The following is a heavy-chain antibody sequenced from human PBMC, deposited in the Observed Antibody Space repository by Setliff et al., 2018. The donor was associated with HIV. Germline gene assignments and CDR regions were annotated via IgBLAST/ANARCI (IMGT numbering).Heavy chain of an antibody. CDR2: INHSGRT. Sequence: SETLSLTCAVYGGSFSGYHWNWIRQPPGKGLEWIGEINHSGRTNYNPSLKSRVTISVDTSKNQFSLQLRSVTAADTAMYYCARVSSTYWYSIFRNYYYHMDVWGKGTTVTVSS. J-gene: IGHJ6*03. CDR3: ARVSSTYWYSIFRNYYYHMDV. D-gene: IGHD2-8*02. CDR1: GGSFSGYH. V-gene: IGHV4-34*01.